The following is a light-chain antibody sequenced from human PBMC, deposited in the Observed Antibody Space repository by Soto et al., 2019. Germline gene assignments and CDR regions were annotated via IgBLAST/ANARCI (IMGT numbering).Light chain of an antibody. J-gene: IGLJ1*01. CDR1: SSNIGNNA. Sequence: QSVLTQPPSVSEAPRQRVTISCSGGSSNIGNNAVNWYQQLPGKAPKLLIYYDDLLPSGVSDRCSGSKSGTSASLAISGLQSEDEADYYCAAWDDSLNGYVFGTGTKVTVL. V-gene: IGLV1-36*01. CDR3: AAWDDSLNGYV. CDR2: YDD.